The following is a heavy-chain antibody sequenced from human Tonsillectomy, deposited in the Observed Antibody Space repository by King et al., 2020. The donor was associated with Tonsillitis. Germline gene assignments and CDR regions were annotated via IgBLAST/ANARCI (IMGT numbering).Heavy chain of an antibody. Sequence: VQLVESGGGVVQPGRSLRLSCAASGFTFSSYAMNWVRQAPGKGLEWVAIISYDGSDKYYADSVKGRFTISRDNSKNTLYLQMNSLRAEDTAVYYCARDLRSVDCSGGSCALDYWGQGTLVTVSS. J-gene: IGHJ4*02. D-gene: IGHD2-15*01. V-gene: IGHV3-30*04. CDR1: GFTFSSYA. CDR2: ISYDGSDK. CDR3: ARDLRSVDCSGGSCALDY.